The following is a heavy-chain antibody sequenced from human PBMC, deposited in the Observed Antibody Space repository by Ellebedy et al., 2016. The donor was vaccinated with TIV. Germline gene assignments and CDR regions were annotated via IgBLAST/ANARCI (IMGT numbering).Heavy chain of an antibody. CDR1: GFTFSSYW. V-gene: IGHV3-7*01. Sequence: GGSLRLSCTVSGFTFSSYWMGWVRQAPGKGLEWVANIYQDGSKKNYVDSVKGRFTVSRDNAKNSLYLQMTSLRADDTAVYYCATDGSYGDYLSPTHAFVMWGQGTVVTVSS. CDR3: ATDGSYGDYLSPTHAFVM. D-gene: IGHD4-17*01. CDR2: IYQDGSKK. J-gene: IGHJ3*02.